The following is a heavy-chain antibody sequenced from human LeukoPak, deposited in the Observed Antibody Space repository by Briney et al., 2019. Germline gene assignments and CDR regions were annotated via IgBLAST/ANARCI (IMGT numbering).Heavy chain of an antibody. CDR1: GFTFSSYA. V-gene: IGHV3-23*01. J-gene: IGHJ4*02. CDR2: ISGSGGYT. CDR3: VKLNYYDFWSGYLFDY. D-gene: IGHD3-3*01. Sequence: GGSLRLSCAASGFTFSSYAMSWVRQTPGKGLEWVSAISGSGGYTYNADSVKGRFTISRDNSKSTLYLQMNSLRVEDTAVYYCVKLNYYDFWSGYLFDYWAQGTLVTVSS.